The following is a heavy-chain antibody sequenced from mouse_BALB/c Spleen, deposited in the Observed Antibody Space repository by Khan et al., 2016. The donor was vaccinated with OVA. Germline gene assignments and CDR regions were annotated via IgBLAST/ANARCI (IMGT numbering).Heavy chain of an antibody. D-gene: IGHD2-14*01. CDR1: GFSLNTYG. J-gene: IGHJ3*01. V-gene: IGHV2-2*01. Sequence: QMQLEESGPGLVQPSHSLSITCTVSGFSLNTYGIHWIRQSQGKGLEWLGVIRSGGSTDYNGAFISRLNITKDNSKSQVFFKMNSLQTADTAIYYCSRNAYMYDFTYWGQGTLVTVSA. CDR2: IRSGGST. CDR3: SRNAYMYDFTY.